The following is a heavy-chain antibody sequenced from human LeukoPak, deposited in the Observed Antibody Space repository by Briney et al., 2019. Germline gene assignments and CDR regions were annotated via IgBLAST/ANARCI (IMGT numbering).Heavy chain of an antibody. Sequence: PGGSLRLSCLTSGFTLSTNAMSWVRQAPGKGLEWVSGISGSGASTYYADSVKGRFTISRDDSRNTLYLQMNSLRAEDTAVYYCAKGRLIVASFLFDYWGQGTLVTVSS. J-gene: IGHJ4*02. CDR3: AKGRLIVASFLFDY. V-gene: IGHV3-23*01. CDR1: GFTLSTNA. D-gene: IGHD5-12*01. CDR2: ISGSGAST.